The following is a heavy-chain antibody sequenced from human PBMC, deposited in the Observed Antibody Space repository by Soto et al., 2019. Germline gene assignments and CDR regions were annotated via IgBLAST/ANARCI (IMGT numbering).Heavy chain of an antibody. J-gene: IGHJ4*02. CDR1: GGSISSYY. V-gene: IGHV4-59*01. CDR3: ARDRGGYFDY. Sequence: PSETLSLTCTVSGGSISSYYWSWIRQPPGKGLEWIGYIYYSGSTNYNPSLKSRVTISVDTSKNQFSLKPSSVTAADTAVYYCARDRGGYFDYWGQGTLVTVSS. D-gene: IGHD3-16*01. CDR2: IYYSGST.